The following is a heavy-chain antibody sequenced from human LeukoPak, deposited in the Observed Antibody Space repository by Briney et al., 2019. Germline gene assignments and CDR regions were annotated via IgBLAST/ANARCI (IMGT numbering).Heavy chain of an antibody. D-gene: IGHD3-3*01. CDR2: IYPRDSET. CDR3: ARLNDFWSGYLKYYFDY. Sequence: GESLKISCKGSGYSFTSYWIAWVRQMPGKGPEWMGIIYPRDSETRYSPSFQGQVTISADKSISTAYLQWSSLKASDTAMYYCARLNDFWSGYLKYYFDYWGLGTLVTVSS. CDR1: GYSFTSYW. V-gene: IGHV5-51*01. J-gene: IGHJ4*02.